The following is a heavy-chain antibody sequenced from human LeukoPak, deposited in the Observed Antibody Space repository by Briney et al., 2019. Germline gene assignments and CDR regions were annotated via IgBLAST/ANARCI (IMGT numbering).Heavy chain of an antibody. CDR2: MNPTSGHT. Sequence: GASVTVSFKSSGYTFTSYDINWVRQAPGQGLEWMGWMNPTSGHTGYVQKFQGRITMTRDTSVSTAYMELNSLTSEDTAVYYCARSPVGVRKKHDLWGQGTLVIVSS. V-gene: IGHV1-8*01. CDR1: GYTFTSYD. D-gene: IGHD3-10*01. J-gene: IGHJ5*02. CDR3: ARSPVGVRKKHDL.